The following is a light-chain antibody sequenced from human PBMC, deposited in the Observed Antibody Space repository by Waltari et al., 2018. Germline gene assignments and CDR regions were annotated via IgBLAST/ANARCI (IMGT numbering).Light chain of an antibody. J-gene: IGKJ4*01. CDR3: QQRSNWPPELS. V-gene: IGKV3-11*01. Sequence: EIVLTQSPATLSLSPGERATLPCRASPSVRNYLAWYQQKPGQAPRLLIYDASNRATGIPARSSGSGSGTDFTLTISSLESEDSALYYCQQRSNWPPELSFGGGTKVEIK. CDR2: DAS. CDR1: PSVRNY.